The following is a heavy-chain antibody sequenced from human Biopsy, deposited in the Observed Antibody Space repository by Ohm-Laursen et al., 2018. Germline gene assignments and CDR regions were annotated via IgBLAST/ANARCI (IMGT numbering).Heavy chain of an antibody. Sequence: SDTLSLTCAVSGGSVSSNTNYWAWIRQPPGKGLEWIGSIFYSGIIYYNPSLKCRISISVDTSKNQFSLHLNSVTAADTAVYYCARHPTGFWFDPWGQGTLVIVSS. CDR2: IFYSGII. V-gene: IGHV4-39*01. CDR1: GGSVSSNTNY. J-gene: IGHJ5*02. CDR3: ARHPTGFWFDP.